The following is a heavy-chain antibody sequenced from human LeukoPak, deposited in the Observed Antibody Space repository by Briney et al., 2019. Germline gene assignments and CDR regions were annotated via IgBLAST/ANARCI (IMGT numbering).Heavy chain of an antibody. CDR3: AKILMVGKWFDP. D-gene: IGHD2-8*01. CDR1: GFTFSSYA. Sequence: GGSLRLSCAASGFTFSSYAMSWLRQAPGKGLEWVSAISGSGGSTYYADSVKGRFTISRDNSKNTLYLQMNSLRAEDTAVYYCAKILMVGKWFDPWGQGTLVTVSS. J-gene: IGHJ5*02. CDR2: ISGSGGST. V-gene: IGHV3-23*01.